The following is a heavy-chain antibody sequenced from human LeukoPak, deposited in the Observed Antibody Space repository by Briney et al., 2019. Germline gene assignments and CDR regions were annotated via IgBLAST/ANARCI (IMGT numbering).Heavy chain of an antibody. V-gene: IGHV3-30*18. CDR1: GFTFSSYG. Sequence: GRSLRLSCAASGFTFSSYGMHWVRQAPGKGLEWVAVISYDGSNKYYADSVKGRFTISRDNSKNTLYLQMNSLRAEDTAVYYCAKDHSGSYLYYYYYYGMDVWGQGTTVTVSS. CDR2: ISYDGSNK. CDR3: AKDHSGSYLYYYYYYGMDV. J-gene: IGHJ6*02. D-gene: IGHD1-26*01.